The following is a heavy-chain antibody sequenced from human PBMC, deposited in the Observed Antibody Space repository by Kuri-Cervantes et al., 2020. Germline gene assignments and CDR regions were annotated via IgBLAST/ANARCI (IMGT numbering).Heavy chain of an antibody. V-gene: IGHV4-61*01. CDR3: ARGVIY. J-gene: IGHJ6*02. Sequence: SETPSLTCTVSGGSVSSGSYYWSWIRQPPGKGLEWIGYIYYSGGTNYNPSLKSRVTISVDTSKNQFSLKLSSVTAADTAVYYCARGVIYWGQGTTVTVSS. CDR1: GGSVSSGSYY. CDR2: IYYSGGT. D-gene: IGHD2-21*01.